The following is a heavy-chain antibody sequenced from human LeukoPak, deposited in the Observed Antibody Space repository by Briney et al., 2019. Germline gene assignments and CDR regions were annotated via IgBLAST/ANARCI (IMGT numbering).Heavy chain of an antibody. CDR1: GGSFSGYY. V-gene: IGHV4-34*01. D-gene: IGHD3-10*01. J-gene: IGHJ4*02. CDR3: ARLRRRRGYCGSGSNSEFDY. Sequence: NPPQTLSLTCAVSGGSFSGYYWSWIRQPPGKGLEWIGEINHSGSTNDNPSLKSRVTISVGTSKNQFSLKLSSVTAADTAVYYCARLRRRRGYCGSGSNSEFDYWGQGTLVTVSS. CDR2: INHSGST.